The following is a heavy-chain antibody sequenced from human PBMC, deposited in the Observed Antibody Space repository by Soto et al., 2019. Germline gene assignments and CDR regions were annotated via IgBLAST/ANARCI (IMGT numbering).Heavy chain of an antibody. Sequence: SETLSLTCTVSGDSISSSSYYWGWIRQPPGKGLEWIGSSYYSGSTYYNASLKSRVTISVDTSKNQFSLKLSSVTAADTAVYYCVRHLSGGWYLDYWGQGTLVTVSS. V-gene: IGHV4-39*01. CDR3: VRHLSGGWYLDY. J-gene: IGHJ4*02. CDR1: GDSISSSSYY. CDR2: SYYSGST. D-gene: IGHD6-19*01.